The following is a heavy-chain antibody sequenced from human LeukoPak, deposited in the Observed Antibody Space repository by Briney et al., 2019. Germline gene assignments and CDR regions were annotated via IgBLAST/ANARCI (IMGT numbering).Heavy chain of an antibody. CDR2: INPSGGST. J-gene: IGHJ3*02. D-gene: IGHD2-2*01. CDR3: ARGGLVVPAAADAFDI. V-gene: IGHV1-46*01. Sequence: GASVKVSCKASGYTFTSYYTHWVRQAPGQGLEWMGIINPSGGSTSYAQKSQGRVTMTRDTSTSTVYMELSSLRSEDTAVYYCARGGLVVPAAADAFDIWGQGTMVTVSS. CDR1: GYTFTSYY.